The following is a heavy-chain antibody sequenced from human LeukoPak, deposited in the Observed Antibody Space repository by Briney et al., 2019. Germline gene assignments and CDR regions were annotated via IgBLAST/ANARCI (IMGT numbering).Heavy chain of an antibody. D-gene: IGHD3-16*01. CDR2: INPSGGST. Sequence: ASVKVSCKASGGTFSNYAVSWVRQAPGQGLEWMGIINPSGGSTSYAQKFQGRVTMTRDTSTSTVYMELSSLRSEDTAVYYCARDAVITFGGVNNWFDPWGQGTLVTVSS. CDR3: ARDAVITFGGVNNWFDP. J-gene: IGHJ5*02. CDR1: GGTFSNYA. V-gene: IGHV1-46*01.